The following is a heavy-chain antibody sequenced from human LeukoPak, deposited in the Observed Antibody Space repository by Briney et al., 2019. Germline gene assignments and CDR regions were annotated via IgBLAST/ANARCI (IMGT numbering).Heavy chain of an antibody. D-gene: IGHD2-21*02. Sequence: SETLSLTCTVSGGSISTYYWNWIRQPAGKGLEWIGRIYITGTANYNPSLKSRVTISVDTSKNQFSLKLSSVTAADTAVYYCARGFASAYCGGDCYWGVAFDIWGQGTMVTVSS. V-gene: IGHV4-4*07. CDR1: GGSISTYY. CDR2: IYITGTA. J-gene: IGHJ3*02. CDR3: ARGFASAYCGGDCYWGVAFDI.